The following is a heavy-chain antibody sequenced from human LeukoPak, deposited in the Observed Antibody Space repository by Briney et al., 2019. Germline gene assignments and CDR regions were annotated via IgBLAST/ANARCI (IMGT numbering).Heavy chain of an antibody. CDR3: IHYGSGSYSTDY. CDR2: IRSKANSYAT. V-gene: IGHV3-73*01. CDR1: GFTFSGAA. Sequence: GGSLRLSCVASGFTFSGAAMHWVRQASGKGLEWVGHIRSKANSYATTYAASVKGRFTISRDDSKNTAYLQMTSLKTEDTAVYYCIHYGSGSYSTDYWGQGTLVTVSS. J-gene: IGHJ4*02. D-gene: IGHD3-10*01.